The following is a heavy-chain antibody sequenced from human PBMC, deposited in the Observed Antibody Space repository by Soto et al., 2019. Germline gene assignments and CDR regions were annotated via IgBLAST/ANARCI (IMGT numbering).Heavy chain of an antibody. V-gene: IGHV3-30-3*01. CDR3: ARGHYYDSSGYPGDAFDI. CDR1: GFTFSSYA. J-gene: IGHJ3*02. CDR2: ISYDGSNK. Sequence: GGSLRLSCAASGFTFSSYAMHWVRQAPGKGLEWVAVISYDGSNKYYADSVKGRFTISRDNSKNTLYLQMNSLRAEDTAVYYCARGHYYDSSGYPGDAFDIWGQGTMVTVSS. D-gene: IGHD3-22*01.